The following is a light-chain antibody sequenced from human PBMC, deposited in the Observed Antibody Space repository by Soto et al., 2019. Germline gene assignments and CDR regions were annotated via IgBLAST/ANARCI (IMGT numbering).Light chain of an antibody. Sequence: QSVLTQPASVSGSPGQSITISCTGTSSDVGGYNFVSWYRQYPGKVPKVVIYEGNKRPSGVSSRFSASKSGNTASLTISGLHAEDEADYYCCSYAGFSTFVFGTGTKLTVL. CDR2: EGN. J-gene: IGLJ1*01. CDR3: CSYAGFSTFV. V-gene: IGLV2-23*03. CDR1: SSDVGGYNF.